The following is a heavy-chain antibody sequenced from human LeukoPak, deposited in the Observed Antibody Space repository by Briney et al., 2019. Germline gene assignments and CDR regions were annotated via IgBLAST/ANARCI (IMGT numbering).Heavy chain of an antibody. Sequence: SETLSLTCTVSGASISSSSYYWAWIRQPPGKGLEWLGSLHYSGNTYQNSPFKSRLTISMDTSRNQVSMKLRSLTAADTAVYYCARDRGLSYFSGSHFDFWGQGTLVTVSS. V-gene: IGHV4-39*07. CDR3: ARDRGLSYFSGSHFDF. D-gene: IGHD3-10*01. CDR2: LHYSGNT. J-gene: IGHJ4*02. CDR1: GASISSSSYY.